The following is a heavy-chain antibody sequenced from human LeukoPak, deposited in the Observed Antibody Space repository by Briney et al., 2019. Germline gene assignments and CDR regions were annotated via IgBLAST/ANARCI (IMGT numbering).Heavy chain of an antibody. J-gene: IGHJ4*02. CDR3: ARTKGIAVAGTYDY. CDR2: TYYRSKWYN. CDR1: GDGVSSNSAA. D-gene: IGHD6-19*01. V-gene: IGHV6-1*01. Sequence: SQTLSLTCAISGDGVSSNSAAWNWIRQSPSRGLEWLGRTYYRSKWYNDYAVSVKSRITINPDTSKNQFSLQLNSVTPEDTAVYYCARTKGIAVAGTYDYWGQGTLVTVSS.